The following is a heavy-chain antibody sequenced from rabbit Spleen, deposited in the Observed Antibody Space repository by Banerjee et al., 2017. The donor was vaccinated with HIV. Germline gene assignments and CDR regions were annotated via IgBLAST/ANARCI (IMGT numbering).Heavy chain of an antibody. J-gene: IGHJ6*01. D-gene: IGHD1-1*01. Sequence: QEQLVESRGGLVQPEGSLTLTCTASGFSFSSYYDMCWVRQAPGKGLEWIGYIYTGDVGSSGFTYFANWAKGRFTISKTSSTTVTLKMTSLTAADTATYFCARDTATSFSTYGMDLWGPGTLVTVS. CDR3: ARDTATSFSTYGMDL. CDR2: IYTGDVGSSGFT. CDR1: GFSFSSYYD. V-gene: IGHV1S45*01.